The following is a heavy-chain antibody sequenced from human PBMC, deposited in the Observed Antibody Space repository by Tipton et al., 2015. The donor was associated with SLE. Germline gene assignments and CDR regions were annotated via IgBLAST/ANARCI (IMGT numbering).Heavy chain of an antibody. J-gene: IGHJ4*02. V-gene: IGHV4-30-2*01. CDR2: IFHSGIT. CDR3: ATELFRGYTSGWGPDY. D-gene: IGHD6-19*01. CDR1: GASIGSGGYS. Sequence: TLSLTCAVSGASIGSGGYSWNWIRQPPGKGLQWIGYIFHSGITYYNPPLKSRVTMSVDRSKNQFSLRLTSVTAADTAVYYCATELFRGYTSGWGPDYWGQGTLVTVSS.